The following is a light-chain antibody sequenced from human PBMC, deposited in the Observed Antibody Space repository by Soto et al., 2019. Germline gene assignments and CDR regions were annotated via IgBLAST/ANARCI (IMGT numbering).Light chain of an antibody. V-gene: IGLV2-14*01. CDR3: QAYDYSLTASV. CDR1: SSDIGTYKY. J-gene: IGLJ3*02. Sequence: QSVLTQPASVSGSPGQSITISCTGTSSDIGTYKYVSWFQHHPGKAPKLIIFEVSNRPSGISDRFSGSKSGTSASLAITGLQAEDEADYYCQAYDYSLTASVFGGGTKLTVL. CDR2: EVS.